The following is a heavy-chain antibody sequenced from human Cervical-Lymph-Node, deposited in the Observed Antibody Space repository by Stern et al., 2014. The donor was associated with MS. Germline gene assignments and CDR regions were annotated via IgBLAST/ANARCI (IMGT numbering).Heavy chain of an antibody. V-gene: IGHV4-31*03. D-gene: IGHD1-26*01. CDR3: ASRWSGTYYGQNWFDP. Sequence: QVQLQESGPGLVKPSQTLSLTCTVSGGSISSGGHYWSWIRQHPGKGLEWIGYIYYSGGTFYNPSPKSRVSISLDTSKNQFSLKLSSVTAADTAVYYCASRWSGTYYGQNWFDPWGQGTLVTVSS. J-gene: IGHJ5*02. CDR1: GGSISSGGHY. CDR2: IYYSGGT.